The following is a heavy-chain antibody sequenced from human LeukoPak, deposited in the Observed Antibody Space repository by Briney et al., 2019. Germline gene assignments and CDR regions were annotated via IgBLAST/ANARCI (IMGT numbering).Heavy chain of an antibody. V-gene: IGHV3-11*06. J-gene: IGHJ4*02. CDR2: IGIGSGNT. CDR1: GFPFIDYS. D-gene: IGHD1-1*01. Sequence: KTGGSLRLSCAASGFPFIDYSMNWVRQAPGKGLEWISYIGIGSGNTKYADSVKGRFTISRDYAKNSLYLQMNSLRVEDTAVYFCARDHNYAFDNWGQGTLVTVSS. CDR3: ARDHNYAFDN.